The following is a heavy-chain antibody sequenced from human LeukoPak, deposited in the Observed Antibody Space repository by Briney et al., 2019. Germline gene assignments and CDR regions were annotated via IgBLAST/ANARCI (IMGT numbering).Heavy chain of an antibody. V-gene: IGHV3-48*03. J-gene: IGHJ5*02. D-gene: IGHD3-10*01. Sequence: GGSLRLSCAASGFTFSSYEMNWVRQAPGKGLEWVSYISSSGSTIYYADSVKGRFTISRDNSKNTLDLELHSLRTEDTAVYYCARARRSGGITMIRGVKDRGWFDPWGQGTLVTVSS. CDR2: ISSSGSTI. CDR3: ARARRSGGITMIRGVKDRGWFDP. CDR1: GFTFSSYE.